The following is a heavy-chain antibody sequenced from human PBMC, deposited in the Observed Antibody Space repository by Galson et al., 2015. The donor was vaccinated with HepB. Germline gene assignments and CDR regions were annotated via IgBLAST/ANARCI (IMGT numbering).Heavy chain of an antibody. CDR1: GFTFSSYG. D-gene: IGHD2-15*01. Sequence: SLRLSCAASGFTFSSYGMHWVRQAPGKGLEWVAVIWYDGSNKYYADSVKGRFTISRDNSKNTLYLQMNSLRAEDTAVYYCAREYCSGGSCLDYYYGMDVWGQGTTVTVSS. CDR2: IWYDGSNK. J-gene: IGHJ6*02. CDR3: AREYCSGGSCLDYYYGMDV. V-gene: IGHV3-33*01.